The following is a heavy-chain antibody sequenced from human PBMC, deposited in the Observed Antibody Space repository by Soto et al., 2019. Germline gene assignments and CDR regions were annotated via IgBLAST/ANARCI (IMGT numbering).Heavy chain of an antibody. J-gene: IGHJ4*02. D-gene: IGHD6-13*01. CDR2: IIPIFGTA. CDR3: ARDKYSSSWGPLDY. V-gene: IGHV1-69*13. Sequence: GASVKVSCKASGGTFSSYAISWVRQAPGQGLEWMGGIIPIFGTANYAQKFQGRVTITADESTSTAYMELSSLRSEDTAVYYCARDKYSSSWGPLDYWGQGTLVTVSS. CDR1: GGTFSSYA.